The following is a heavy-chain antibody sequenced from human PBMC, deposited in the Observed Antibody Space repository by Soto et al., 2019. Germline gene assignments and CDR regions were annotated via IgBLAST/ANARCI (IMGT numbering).Heavy chain of an antibody. J-gene: IGHJ5*02. CDR3: ARFLRLGDLSSTEGNWFDP. V-gene: IGHV4-59*01. CDR2: IYYSGST. D-gene: IGHD3-16*01. Sequence: SETLSLTCTVSRGSNTAYYWSWIRQPPGKGLEWIGYIYYSGSTNYNPSLKSRVTISIDTSKNQFSLKLNSVTTADTAVYYCARFLRLGDLSSTEGNWFDPWGQGTLVTVSS. CDR1: RGSNTAYY.